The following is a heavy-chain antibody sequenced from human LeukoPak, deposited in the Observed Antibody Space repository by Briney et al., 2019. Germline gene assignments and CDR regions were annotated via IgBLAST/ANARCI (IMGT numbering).Heavy chain of an antibody. CDR2: ISGSGGST. CDR1: GYTFSSYA. CDR3: ARDYSSSSGKHAFDI. V-gene: IGHV3-23*01. J-gene: IGHJ3*02. D-gene: IGHD6-13*01. Sequence: SCKASGYTFSSYAMSWVRQAPGKGLEWVSAISGSGGSTYYADSVKGRFTISRDNAKNSLYLQMNSLRAEDTAVYYCARDYSSSSGKHAFDIWGQGTMVTVSS.